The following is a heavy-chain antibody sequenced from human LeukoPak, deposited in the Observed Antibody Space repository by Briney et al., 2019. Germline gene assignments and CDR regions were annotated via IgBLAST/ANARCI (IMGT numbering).Heavy chain of an antibody. Sequence: ASVKVSCKASGGTFSSYAISWVRQAPGQGLEWMGGIIPIFGTANYAQKFQGRVTITADESTSTAYMELSSLRSEDTAVYYCARDQGIVVVPAARDYYYHGMDVWGQGTTVTVSS. D-gene: IGHD2-2*01. J-gene: IGHJ6*02. CDR1: GGTFSSYA. CDR2: IIPIFGTA. CDR3: ARDQGIVVVPAARDYYYHGMDV. V-gene: IGHV1-69*01.